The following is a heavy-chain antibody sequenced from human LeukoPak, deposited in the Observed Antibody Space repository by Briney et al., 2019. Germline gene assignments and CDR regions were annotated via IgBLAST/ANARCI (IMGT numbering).Heavy chain of an antibody. Sequence: SETLSLTCTVSGGSISSGGYYWSWIRQHPGKGLEWIGYIYYSGSTNYNPSLKSRVTISVDTSKNQFSLKLSSVTAADTAVYYCARRGGFGESFDYWGQGTLVTVSS. CDR2: IYYSGST. J-gene: IGHJ4*02. CDR1: GGSISSGGYY. CDR3: ARRGGFGESFDY. D-gene: IGHD3-10*01. V-gene: IGHV4-61*08.